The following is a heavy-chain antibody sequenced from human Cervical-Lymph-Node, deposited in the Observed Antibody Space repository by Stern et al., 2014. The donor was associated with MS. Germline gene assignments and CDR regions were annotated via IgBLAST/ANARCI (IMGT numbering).Heavy chain of an antibody. CDR3: ARSIGPAAISY. D-gene: IGHD2-2*01. CDR1: GFTFSDHY. CDR2: ISRSGSSK. J-gene: IGHJ4*02. Sequence: QVQLVQSGGGLVKPGGSLRLSCAASGFTFSDHYMTWIRQAPGEGLEWVSCISRSGSSKSYADSWKGRLVVSRGNAQNSLFTQMNSLRVEDTAVYYCARSIGPAAISYWGQGSLLTVSS. V-gene: IGHV3-11*01.